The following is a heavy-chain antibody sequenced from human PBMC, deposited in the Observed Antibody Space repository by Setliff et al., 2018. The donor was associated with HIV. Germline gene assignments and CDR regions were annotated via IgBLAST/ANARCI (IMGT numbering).Heavy chain of an antibody. D-gene: IGHD6-13*01. V-gene: IGHV1-2*06. CDR2: VNPNSGGT. CDR3: ATSSVAMTAGGDLDY. CDR1: GYTFTAYY. J-gene: IGHJ4*02. Sequence: ASVKVSCKASGYTFTAYYMNWVRQAPGQGLEWMGRVNPNSGGTNYAQKFQGRVTMTRDTSISTAYMELRRLRSDDTAVYYCATSSVAMTAGGDLDYWGQGTLVTVSS.